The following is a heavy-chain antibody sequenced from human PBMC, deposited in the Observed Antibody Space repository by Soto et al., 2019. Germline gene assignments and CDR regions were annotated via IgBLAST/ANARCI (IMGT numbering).Heavy chain of an antibody. V-gene: IGHV3-23*01. D-gene: IGHD3-22*01. Sequence: PGGSLRLSCAASGFTFSSYVMSWVRQAPGKGLEWVSAISGSGGNTYYADSVKGRFTISRDNSKNTLFLQMNSLRAEDTALYFCAKEMVDYYDSSGSWLDPWGQGTLVTVSS. CDR2: ISGSGGNT. J-gene: IGHJ5*02. CDR3: AKEMVDYYDSSGSWLDP. CDR1: GFTFSSYV.